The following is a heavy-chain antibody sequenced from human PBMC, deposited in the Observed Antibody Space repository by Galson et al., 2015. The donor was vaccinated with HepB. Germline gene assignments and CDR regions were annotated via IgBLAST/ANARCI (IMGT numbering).Heavy chain of an antibody. J-gene: IGHJ4*02. CDR1: GGPIRSSRYY. CDR2: IYYSGST. CDR3: ARDPNSGTGVWVY. D-gene: IGHD1-26*01. V-gene: IGHV4-39*07. Sequence: VTLYRPCPVSGGPIRSSRYYWGWIRPPPGKGLEWIGSIYYSGSTYYNPSLKSRVTISVDTSNDHFSLKLSSVTASDTAVYYCARDPNSGTGVWVYWGQGTLVTVSS.